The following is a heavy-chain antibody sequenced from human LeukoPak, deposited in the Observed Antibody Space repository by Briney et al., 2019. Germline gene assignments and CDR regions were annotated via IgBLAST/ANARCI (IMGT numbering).Heavy chain of an antibody. V-gene: IGHV4-30-4*07. J-gene: IGHJ6*03. CDR1: GGSISSGGYS. CDR3: ARVVVALNYYYYYMDV. CDR2: IYYSGST. D-gene: IGHD2-15*01. Sequence: PSQTLSLTCAVSGGSISSGGYSWSWIRQPPGKGLEWIGYIYYSGSTYYNPSLKSRVTISVDTSKNQLSLKLSSVTAADTAVYYCARVVVALNYYYYYMDVWGKGTTVTVSS.